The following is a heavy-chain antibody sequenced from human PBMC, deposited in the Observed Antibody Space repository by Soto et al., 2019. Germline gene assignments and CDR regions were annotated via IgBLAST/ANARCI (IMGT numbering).Heavy chain of an antibody. CDR2: IIPTLGTP. Sequence: QVQLVQSGAEVKKPGSSVKVSCKASGGIFSNFAFNWMRQAPGQGLEWMGGIIPTLGTPHYAQKFLGRVTLTADESTRTVYMEISSLTVEDTAVYYCARVGLGAYDYWGQGTLVIVSS. D-gene: IGHD6-19*01. V-gene: IGHV1-69*01. CDR1: GGIFSNFA. CDR3: ARVGLGAYDY. J-gene: IGHJ4*02.